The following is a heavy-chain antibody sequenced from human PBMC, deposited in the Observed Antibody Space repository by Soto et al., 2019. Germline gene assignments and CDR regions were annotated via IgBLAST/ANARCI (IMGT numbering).Heavy chain of an antibody. CDR1: GLTFSIYA. V-gene: IGHV3-23*01. J-gene: IGHJ4*02. CDR2: IGGSET. Sequence: GGSLRLSCAASGLTFSIYAMSWVRQAPGGGLEWVSTIGGSETYYADSVKGRFTISRDNSKNTLYLQMNSLRAEDTAMYYCAKDWGELSFPFDYWGQGTLVTVSS. CDR3: AKDWGELSFPFDY. D-gene: IGHD3-16*02.